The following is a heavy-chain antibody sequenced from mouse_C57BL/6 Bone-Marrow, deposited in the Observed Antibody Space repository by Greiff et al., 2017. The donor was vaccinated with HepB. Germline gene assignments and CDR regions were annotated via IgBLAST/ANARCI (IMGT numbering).Heavy chain of an antibody. CDR1: GYTFTSYW. CDR2: IDPSDSYT. D-gene: IGHD3-3*01. J-gene: IGHJ3*01. V-gene: IGHV1-50*01. Sequence: VQLQQPGAELVKPGASVKLSCKASGYTFTSYWMQWVKQRPGQGLEWIGEIDPSDSYTNYNQKFKGKATLTVDTSSSTAYMQLSSLTSEDSAVYYCAMGVGHPFAYWGQGTLVTVSA. CDR3: AMGVGHPFAY.